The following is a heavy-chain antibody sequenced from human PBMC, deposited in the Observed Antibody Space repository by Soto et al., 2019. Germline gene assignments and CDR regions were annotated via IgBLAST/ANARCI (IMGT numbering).Heavy chain of an antibody. D-gene: IGHD3-9*01. Sequence: PGGSLRRSCAASGFTFSNDWMHWVRQAPGKGLEWVSRINADGGSTHYADSVRGRFTISRDNAKNTLFLQLNSMRVEDTAIYYCIKVLTRGVGVPRFYFDSWGQRTLVPVPS. V-gene: IGHV3-74*01. CDR3: IKVLTRGVGVPRFYFDS. CDR1: GFTFSNDW. J-gene: IGHJ4*02. CDR2: INADGGST.